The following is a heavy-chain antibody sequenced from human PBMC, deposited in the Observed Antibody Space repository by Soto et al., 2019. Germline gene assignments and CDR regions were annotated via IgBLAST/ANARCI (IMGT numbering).Heavy chain of an antibody. CDR1: GFSLSTSGVG. V-gene: IGHV2-5*02. CDR3: ALHRGFITRDEYYFDY. CDR2: IYWDDDK. D-gene: IGHD3-22*01. Sequence: QITLKESGPTLVKPTQTLTLTCTFSGFSLSTSGVGVGWIRQPPGKALEWLALIYWDDDKRYSPSLKSRLTIPNDPSKNQVVLTMTNMDPVDTATYYCALHRGFITRDEYYFDYWGQGTLVTVSS. J-gene: IGHJ4*02.